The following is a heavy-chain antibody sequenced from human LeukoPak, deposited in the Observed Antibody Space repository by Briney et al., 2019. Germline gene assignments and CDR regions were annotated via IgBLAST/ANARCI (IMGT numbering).Heavy chain of an antibody. J-gene: IGHJ6*03. D-gene: IGHD3-3*01. V-gene: IGHV1-18*01. CDR2: IIVYNSNR. CDR3: VRHLRPCPQYYYMDL. Sequence: GASVKVSCKVSGQTFASYVISWVRQAPGQGLEWMGWIIVYNSNRKYAQKFQGRVTMTADTSTSTAYMELRSLTNDDTAVYYCVRHLRPCPQYYYMDLWGRGTTVIVS. CDR1: GQTFASYV.